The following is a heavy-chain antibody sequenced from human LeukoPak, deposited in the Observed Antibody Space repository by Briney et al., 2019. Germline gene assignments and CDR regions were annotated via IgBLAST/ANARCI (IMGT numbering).Heavy chain of an antibody. D-gene: IGHD4-23*01. Sequence: PGRSLRLSCAASGFTFSSYGMHWVRQAPGKGLEWVAVISYDGSNKCYADSVKGRFTISRDNSKNTLYLQMNSLRAEDTAVYYCAKLLTPGDYWGQGTLVTVSS. CDR2: ISYDGSNK. CDR3: AKLLTPGDY. J-gene: IGHJ4*02. V-gene: IGHV3-30*18. CDR1: GFTFSSYG.